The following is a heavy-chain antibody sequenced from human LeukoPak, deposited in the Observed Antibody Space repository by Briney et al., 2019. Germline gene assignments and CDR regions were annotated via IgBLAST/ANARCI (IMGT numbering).Heavy chain of an antibody. V-gene: IGHV3-33*01. D-gene: IGHD2-2*02. Sequence: PGGSLRLSCAASGFTFSSYGMHWVRQAPGKGLEWVAVIWYDGSNKYYADSVKGRFTISRDSSKNTLYLQMNSLRAEDTALYYCARDAGCYNLDYWGQGTLVTVSS. CDR1: GFTFSSYG. CDR3: ARDAGCYNLDY. J-gene: IGHJ4*02. CDR2: IWYDGSNK.